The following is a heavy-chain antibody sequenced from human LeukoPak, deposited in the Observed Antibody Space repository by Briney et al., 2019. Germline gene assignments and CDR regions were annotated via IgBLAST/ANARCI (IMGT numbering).Heavy chain of an antibody. CDR2: LSGSGGST. CDR3: AKDRRGDLSRFDY. J-gene: IGHJ4*02. D-gene: IGHD3-16*01. CDR1: GFTFSSYA. V-gene: IGHV3-23*01. Sequence: PGGSLRLSCAASGFTFSSYAMSWVRQAPGKGLEWVSALSGSGGSTYYADSVKGRFTISRDNSKNTLYLQMNSLRAEDTAVYYCAKDRRGDLSRFDYWGQGTLVTVSS.